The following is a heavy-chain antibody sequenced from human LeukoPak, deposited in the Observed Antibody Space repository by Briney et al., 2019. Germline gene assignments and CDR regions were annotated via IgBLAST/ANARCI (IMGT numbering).Heavy chain of an antibody. CDR1: GYSISSGYY. CDR2: IYHSGST. CDR3: AGGGVDTAMLDY. D-gene: IGHD5-18*01. J-gene: IGHJ4*02. Sequence: PSETLSLTCTVSGYSISSGYYWVWIRQPPGKGLEWIGSIYHSGSTYYNPSLKSRVTISVDTSKNQFSLKLSSVTAADTAVYYCAGGGVDTAMLDYWGQGTLVTVSS. V-gene: IGHV4-38-2*02.